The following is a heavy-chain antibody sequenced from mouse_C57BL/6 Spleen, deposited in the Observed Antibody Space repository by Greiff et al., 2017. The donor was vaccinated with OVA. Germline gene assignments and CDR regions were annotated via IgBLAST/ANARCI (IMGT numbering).Heavy chain of an antibody. J-gene: IGHJ1*03. V-gene: IGHV3-6*01. D-gene: IGHD2-3*01. Sequence: EVQLQESGPGLVKPSQSLSLTCSVTGYSITSGYYWNWIRQFPGNKLEWMGYISYDGSNNYNPSLKNRISITRDTSKNQFFLKLNSVTTEDTATYYCARRIYDGYHWYFDVWGTGTTVTVSS. CDR1: GYSITSGYY. CDR2: ISYDGSN. CDR3: ARRIYDGYHWYFDV.